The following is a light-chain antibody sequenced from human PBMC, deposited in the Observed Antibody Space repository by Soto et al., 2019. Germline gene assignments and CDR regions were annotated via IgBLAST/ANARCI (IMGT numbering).Light chain of an antibody. CDR1: ESISISY. Sequence: EIVLTQSPGTLSLSPGERAILSCRASESISISYLAWYQQQTGQAPRLLISGASSRATGIPDRFSVSGSGTDFTLTINRLEPEEFAVYYCQQFTGSPHTFGQGTKLEIK. CDR2: GAS. V-gene: IGKV3-20*01. CDR3: QQFTGSPHT. J-gene: IGKJ2*01.